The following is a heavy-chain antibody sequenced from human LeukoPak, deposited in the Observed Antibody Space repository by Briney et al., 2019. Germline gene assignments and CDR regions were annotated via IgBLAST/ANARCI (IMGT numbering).Heavy chain of an antibody. J-gene: IGHJ5*02. CDR3: ARNYDSSGYYYHNWFDP. CDR1: GFTFSSYW. Sequence: GGSLRLSCAASGFTFSSYWMTWVRQAPGKGLEWVANIKPDGSQIYYVDSVKGRFTISRDNAKNSLYLQMNSLRAEDTAVYYCARNYDSSGYYYHNWFDPWGQGTLVTVSS. V-gene: IGHV3-7*03. CDR2: IKPDGSQI. D-gene: IGHD3-22*01.